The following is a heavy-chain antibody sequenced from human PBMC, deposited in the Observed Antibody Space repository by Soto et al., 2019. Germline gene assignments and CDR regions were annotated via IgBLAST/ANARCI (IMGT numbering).Heavy chain of an antibody. CDR3: ARDTGITIFGVVINHYYYGMDV. J-gene: IGHJ6*02. V-gene: IGHV1-18*01. D-gene: IGHD3-3*01. CDR1: GYTFTSYG. CDR2: ISVYNGNT. Sequence: QVQLVQSGAEVKKLGASVKVSCKASGYTFTSYGLSWVRQAPGQGLEWMGWISVYNGNTNYAQKLQGRVTMTTDTSTSTAYMELRSLRSDDTAVYYCARDTGITIFGVVINHYYYGMDVWGQGTTVTVSS.